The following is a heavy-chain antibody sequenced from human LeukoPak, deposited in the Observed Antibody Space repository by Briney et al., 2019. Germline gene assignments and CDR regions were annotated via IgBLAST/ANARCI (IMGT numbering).Heavy chain of an antibody. D-gene: IGHD3-3*01. V-gene: IGHV3-7*01. CDR3: ARGGEYDFWSALDS. CDR2: INQDGGEK. J-gene: IGHJ4*02. Sequence: GGSLRLSCTASRFNLNNYWMNWVRQAPGKGLEWVANINQDGGEKYYVDSVKGRFIISRDNAKKSLYLQMNSLRAEDTAVYYCARGGEYDFWSALDSWGQGTLVIVSS. CDR1: RFNLNNYW.